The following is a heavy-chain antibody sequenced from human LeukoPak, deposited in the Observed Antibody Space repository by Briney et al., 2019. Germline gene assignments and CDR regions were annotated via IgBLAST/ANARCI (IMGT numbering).Heavy chain of an antibody. CDR1: GGSFGDYY. Sequence: PSETLSLTCDVYGGSFGDYYCGSIRQSPGQGPEWMGEIDRSGRTNYNPSLKSRLSMSVDTSRNQFSLKLSSVTAADTAVYYCARGDWDYYDSSGYYPRFDYWGQGTLVTVSS. V-gene: IGHV4-34*01. CDR2: IDRSGRT. J-gene: IGHJ4*02. CDR3: ARGDWDYYDSSGYYPRFDY. D-gene: IGHD3-22*01.